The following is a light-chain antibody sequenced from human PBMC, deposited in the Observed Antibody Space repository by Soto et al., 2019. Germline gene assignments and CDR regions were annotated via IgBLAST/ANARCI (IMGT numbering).Light chain of an antibody. CDR2: AAS. V-gene: IGKV1-39*01. J-gene: IGKJ3*01. CDR3: QQSYSTPA. Sequence: DIQMTQSPSSLSASVGDRVTITCRASQSISSYLNWYQQKPGKAPKLLIYAASSLQSGVPSRFSGCGSGTDFTLTISSLQPEDVATYYCQQSYSTPAFGPGTKVDIK. CDR1: QSISSY.